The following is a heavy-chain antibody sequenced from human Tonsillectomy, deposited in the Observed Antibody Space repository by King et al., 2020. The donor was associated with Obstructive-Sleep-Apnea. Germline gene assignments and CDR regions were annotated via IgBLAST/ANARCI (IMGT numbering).Heavy chain of an antibody. V-gene: IGHV4-59*08. CDR2: IYYTGNT. Sequence: VQLQESGPGLVKPSETLSLTCTVSGGSMNNYYWSWVRQPPGKGLEWIGYIYYTGNTNYNPSLKSRVTMSLDTSKNQFSLKLNSVTAADTAVYYCAGQWPKLDYWGQGTLVTVSS. J-gene: IGHJ4*02. D-gene: IGHD5-12*01. CDR1: GGSMNNYY. CDR3: AGQWPKLDY.